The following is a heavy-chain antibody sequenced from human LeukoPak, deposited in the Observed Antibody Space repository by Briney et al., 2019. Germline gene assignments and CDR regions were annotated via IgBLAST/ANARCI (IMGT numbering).Heavy chain of an antibody. CDR1: GFRVSDYL. CDR3: ARGLFGTTWFDF. Sequence: ASVKVSCKASGFRVSDYLIHWIRQAPGQGPQYMGWINLGNGGTHYSQHFQVRVTMTRDTSVSTVYMELTSLSSDDTAVYFCARGLFGTTWFDFWGQGTLVTVSS. CDR2: INLGNGGT. V-gene: IGHV1-2*02. D-gene: IGHD1-1*01. J-gene: IGHJ4*02.